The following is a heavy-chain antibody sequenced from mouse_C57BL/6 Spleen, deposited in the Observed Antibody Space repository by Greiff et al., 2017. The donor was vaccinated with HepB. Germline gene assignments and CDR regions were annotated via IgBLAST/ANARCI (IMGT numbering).Heavy chain of an antibody. CDR2: INPSTGGT. CDR3: ARSGTVFDY. Sequence: EVQRVESGPELVKPGASVKISCKASGYSFTGYYMNWVKQSPEKSLEWIGEINPSTGGTTYNQKFKAKATLTVDKSSSTAYMQLKSLTSEDSAVYYCARSGTVFDYWGQGTTLTVSS. D-gene: IGHD4-1*01. CDR1: GYSFTGYY. V-gene: IGHV1-42*01. J-gene: IGHJ2*01.